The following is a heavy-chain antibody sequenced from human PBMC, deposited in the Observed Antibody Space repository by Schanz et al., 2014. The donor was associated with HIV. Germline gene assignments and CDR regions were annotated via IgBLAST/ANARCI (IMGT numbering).Heavy chain of an antibody. CDR1: GFNFNSYG. CDR3: ARDGARTSHWGF. Sequence: VQLVESGGGVVQPGRSLRLSCVASGFNFNSYGMHWVRQAPGKGLEWVSTISGSGGSPYYADSVKGRFTISRDNSKNTLYLQMNSLGVEDTAVYFCARDGARTSHWGFWGQGTLVTVSS. V-gene: IGHV3-23*04. D-gene: IGHD2-2*01. J-gene: IGHJ4*02. CDR2: ISGSGGSP.